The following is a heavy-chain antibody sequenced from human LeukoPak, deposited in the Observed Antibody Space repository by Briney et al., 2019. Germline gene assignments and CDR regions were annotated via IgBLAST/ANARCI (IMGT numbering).Heavy chain of an antibody. D-gene: IGHD3-10*01. CDR1: GYSLTSYW. CDR2: IYPGDSDT. J-gene: IGHJ4*02. V-gene: IGHV5-51*01. Sequence: GESLKISCKGSGYSLTSYWIGWVRQMPGKGLEWMGIIYPGDSDTRYSPSFQGQVTISADKSISTAYLQWSSLKASDTAMYYCARRGTTWFGELLYYFDYWGQGTLVTVSS. CDR3: ARRGTTWFGELLYYFDY.